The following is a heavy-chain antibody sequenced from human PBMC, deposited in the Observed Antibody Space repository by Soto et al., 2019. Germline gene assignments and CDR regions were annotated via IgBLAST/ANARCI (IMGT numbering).Heavy chain of an antibody. D-gene: IGHD3-16*01. CDR3: AHKGGGDRILDY. CDR2: IYWDDAK. J-gene: IGHJ4*02. V-gene: IGHV2-5*02. CDR1: GFSLSASGVG. Sequence: QITLKESGPTLVKPTQTLTLTCTFSGFSLSASGVGVGWIRQPPGKALEWLAIIYWDDAKHYSPSLKSSLTIPQQPSKHPVVLTITNMGPVDTATYSCAHKGGGDRILDYWGQGTLVTVSS.